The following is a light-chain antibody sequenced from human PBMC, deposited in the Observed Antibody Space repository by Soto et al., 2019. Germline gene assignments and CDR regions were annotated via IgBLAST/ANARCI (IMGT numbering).Light chain of an antibody. CDR1: QSISSW. J-gene: IGKJ1*01. V-gene: IGKV1-5*01. Sequence: DIQMTQSPSTVSAYEGDRVTITCRASQSISSWLAWYQQKPGKAPKLLIYDASSLESGVPSRFSGSGSGTEFTLTISSLQPDDFATYYCQQYNSYPYVTFGQGTKVDI. CDR3: QQYNSYPYVT. CDR2: DAS.